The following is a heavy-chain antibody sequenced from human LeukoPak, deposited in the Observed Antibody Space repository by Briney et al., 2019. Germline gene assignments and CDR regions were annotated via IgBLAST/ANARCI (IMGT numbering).Heavy chain of an antibody. J-gene: IGHJ6*03. V-gene: IGHV1-18*01. Sequence: ASVKVSCKASGYTFTSYGISWVRQAPGQGLEWMGWISAYNGNTKYAQKLQGRVSMTTDTSTSTAYMELRSLRSDDTAVYYWARVANYYDSSGRGYYMDVWGKGTTVTVSS. CDR2: ISAYNGNT. D-gene: IGHD3-22*01. CDR3: ARVANYYDSSGRGYYMDV. CDR1: GYTFTSYG.